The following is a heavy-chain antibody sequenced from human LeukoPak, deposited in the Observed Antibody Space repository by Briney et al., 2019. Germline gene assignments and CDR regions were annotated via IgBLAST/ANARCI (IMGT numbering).Heavy chain of an antibody. CDR3: ATGPYAAFEM. V-gene: IGHV3-74*01. J-gene: IGHJ3*02. D-gene: IGHD2-2*01. CDR1: GFTFTKFW. CDR2: IKDDGIST. Sequence: GGSLRLSCAASGFTFTKFWMHWVRQAPGKGLEWVSRIKDDGISTSYADSVKGRFTISRDNAKNTLYLQMNSLRADDTALYYCATGPYAAFEMWGQGTMVTVSS.